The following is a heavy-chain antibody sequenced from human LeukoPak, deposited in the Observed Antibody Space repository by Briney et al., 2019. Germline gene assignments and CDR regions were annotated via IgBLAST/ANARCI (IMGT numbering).Heavy chain of an antibody. CDR1: GFTFNRYW. CDR3: ARAVYCSGGGCFWYFDL. CDR2: IKQDGSAK. V-gene: IGHV3-7*01. J-gene: IGHJ2*01. D-gene: IGHD2-15*01. Sequence: TGGSLRLSCAASGFTFNRYWMSWVRQAPGKELQWVANIKQDGSAKYYVDSVKGRFTISRDNAKKSLYLQMNSLRAEDTAVYYCARAVYCSGGGCFWYFDLWGRGTLVTVSS.